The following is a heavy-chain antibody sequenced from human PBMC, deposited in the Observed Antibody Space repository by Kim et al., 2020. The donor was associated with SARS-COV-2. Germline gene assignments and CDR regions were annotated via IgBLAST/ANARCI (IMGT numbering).Heavy chain of an antibody. V-gene: IGHV4-34*01. J-gene: IGHJ4*02. D-gene: IGHD6-6*01. CDR1: GGSFSGYY. Sequence: SETLSLTCAVYGGSFSGYYWSWIRQPPGKGLEWVGEINHSGSTNYNPSLKSRVTISVDTSKNQFSLKLSSVTAADTAVYYCARGRKYSSSLSFDYWGQGTLVTVSS. CDR3: ARGRKYSSSLSFDY. CDR2: INHSGST.